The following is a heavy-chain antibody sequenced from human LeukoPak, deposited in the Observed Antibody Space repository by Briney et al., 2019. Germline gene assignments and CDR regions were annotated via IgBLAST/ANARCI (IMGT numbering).Heavy chain of an antibody. J-gene: IGHJ4*02. Sequence: SGGSLGLSCAASIFSFSTFGFHWVRQAPGKGLEWVAFIPYDGSDKYYADSVKGRFTVSRDNSKNTLYLHMNSLRVEDTAVYYCAKGLGDYDDFRLGFWGQGTLVTVSS. CDR1: IFSFSTFG. CDR3: AKGLGDYDDFRLGF. D-gene: IGHD4-17*01. CDR2: IPYDGSDK. V-gene: IGHV3-30*02.